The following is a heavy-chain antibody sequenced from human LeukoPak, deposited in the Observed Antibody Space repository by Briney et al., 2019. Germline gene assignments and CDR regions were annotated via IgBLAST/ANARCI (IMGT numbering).Heavy chain of an antibody. D-gene: IGHD6-19*01. V-gene: IGHV3-30*18. CDR3: AKALSSGFDY. CDR2: ISYDGSNK. CDR1: GFTFSSYG. J-gene: IGHJ4*02. Sequence: PGRSLRLSCAASGFTFSSYGMHWVRQAPGKGLEGVAVISYDGSNKYYADSVKGRFTISRDNSKNTLYLQMNSLRAEDTAVYYCAKALSSGFDYWGQGTLVTVSS.